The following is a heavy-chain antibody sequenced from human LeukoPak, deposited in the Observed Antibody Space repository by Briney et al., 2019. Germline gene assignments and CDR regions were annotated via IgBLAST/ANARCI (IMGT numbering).Heavy chain of an antibody. J-gene: IGHJ4*02. V-gene: IGHV4-59*12. Sequence: SETLSLTCTVSGGSISNYYWTWIRQPPGKGLEWIGYIYYSGSISYSPSLESRVTISIDASKSQFSLKLNSVTAADTAVYYCSRGLSDVYWGQGTLVTVSS. CDR2: IYYSGSI. CDR1: GGSISNYY. CDR3: SRGLSDVY.